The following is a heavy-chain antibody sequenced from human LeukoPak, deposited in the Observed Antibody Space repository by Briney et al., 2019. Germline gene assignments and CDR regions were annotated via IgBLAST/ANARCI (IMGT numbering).Heavy chain of an antibody. CDR2: IYYSGST. Sequence: SETLSLTCTVSGGSISSGSYYWSWIRQPAGKGLEWIGSIYYSGSTYYNPSLKSRVTISVDTSKNQFSLKLSSVTAADTAVYYCARDLSRGFDPWGQGTLVTVSS. D-gene: IGHD2/OR15-2a*01. V-gene: IGHV4-39*07. CDR1: GGSISSGSYY. CDR3: ARDLSRGFDP. J-gene: IGHJ5*02.